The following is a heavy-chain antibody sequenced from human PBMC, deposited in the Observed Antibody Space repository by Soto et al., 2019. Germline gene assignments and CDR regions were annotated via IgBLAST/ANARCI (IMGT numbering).Heavy chain of an antibody. V-gene: IGHV1-46*03. D-gene: IGHD2-21*02. J-gene: IGHJ4*01. CDR3: ARGGHVVVVTAAFDY. Sequence: ASVMLSCKACGNTFSNYYIHWVRQAPGQGLEWMGTINPSGGHTTYAQKFLGRVTMTRDTSTSTLYMELTSLRSEDTAVYYCARGGHVVVVTAAFDYWG. CDR1: GNTFSNYY. CDR2: INPSGGHT.